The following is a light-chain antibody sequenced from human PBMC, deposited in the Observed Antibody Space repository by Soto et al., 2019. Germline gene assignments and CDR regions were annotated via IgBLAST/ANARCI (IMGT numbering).Light chain of an antibody. CDR2: EVS. J-gene: IGLJ3*02. V-gene: IGLV2-14*01. CDR3: NSYTSSSARV. CDR1: SNDVGGFNY. Sequence: ALTQPASVSGSPGQSITISCTGTSNDVGGFNYVSWYQQHPGKAPKVIIYEVSNRPSGVSNRFSGSKSGNTASLTISGLQAEDEADYYCNSYTSSSARVFGGGTKVTVL.